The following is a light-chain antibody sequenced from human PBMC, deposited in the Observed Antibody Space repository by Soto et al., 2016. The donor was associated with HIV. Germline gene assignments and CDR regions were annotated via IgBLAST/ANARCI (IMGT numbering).Light chain of an antibody. V-gene: IGLV3-21*03. CDR2: DDS. J-gene: IGLJ3*02. CDR1: NIGSQS. CDR3: QVWDSSSDYVV. Sequence: SYELSQPPSVSVAPGKTATITCGGDNIGSQSVHWYQQRSGQAPVLVVHDDSDRPTGIPERFSGSNSGNTAALTIMTVEAGDEADYYCQVWDSSSDYVVFGGGTKLTVL.